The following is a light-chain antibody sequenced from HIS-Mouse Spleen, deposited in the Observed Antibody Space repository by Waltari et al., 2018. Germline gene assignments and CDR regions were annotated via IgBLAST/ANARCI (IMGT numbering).Light chain of an antibody. CDR3: AAWDDSLSGPV. J-gene: IGLJ3*02. CDR2: RNN. Sequence: QSVLTQPPSASGTPGQRVTISCSGSSSNIGSNYVYWYQQLPGTAPKLLIYRNNQRHSGVPDRFSGSNSGTSASLAISGLRSEDEADYYCAAWDDSLSGPVFGGGTKLTVL. V-gene: IGLV1-47*01. CDR1: SSNIGSNY.